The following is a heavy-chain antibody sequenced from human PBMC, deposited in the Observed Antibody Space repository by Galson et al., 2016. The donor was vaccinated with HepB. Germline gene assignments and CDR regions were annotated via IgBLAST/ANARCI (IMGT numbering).Heavy chain of an antibody. Sequence: SETLSLTCTVSGGSISSTSYYWGWIRQPPGKGPEWIGSIYFSGSTYFNPSLKSRVTISVDTAKNQFSLKLSSVTAADTAVYYCARHLITIFGVVNNWFDPWGQGTLVTVSS. D-gene: IGHD3-3*01. CDR2: IYFSGST. J-gene: IGHJ5*02. V-gene: IGHV4-39*01. CDR3: ARHLITIFGVVNNWFDP. CDR1: GGSISSTSYY.